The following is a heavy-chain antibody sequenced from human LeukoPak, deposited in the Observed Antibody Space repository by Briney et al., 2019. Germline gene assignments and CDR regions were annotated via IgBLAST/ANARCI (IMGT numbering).Heavy chain of an antibody. V-gene: IGHV1-69*01. Sequence: SVKVSCKASGGTFSSYAISWVRQAPGQGLEWMGGIIPIFGTANYAQKFQGRVTITADESTSTAYMELSSLRSEDTAVYYCARVGVPAANSYFDYWGQGTLVTVSS. J-gene: IGHJ4*02. CDR2: IIPIFGTA. CDR1: GGTFSSYA. D-gene: IGHD2-2*01. CDR3: ARVGVPAANSYFDY.